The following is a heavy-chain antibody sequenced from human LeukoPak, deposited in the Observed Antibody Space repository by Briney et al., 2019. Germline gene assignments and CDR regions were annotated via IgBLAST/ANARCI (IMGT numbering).Heavy chain of an antibody. CDR2: ISGSGGTT. CDR1: GFTFSSYA. CDR3: AKDGGIWSPAYHFDY. Sequence: GGSLRLSCAASGFTFSSYAMSWVRQAPGKGLEWVSVISGSGGTTDYAESVKGRFTSSRDNSKNTLNLQMNSLRVEDTAVYFCAKDGGIWSPAYHFDYWGQGALVTVSS. D-gene: IGHD6-13*01. V-gene: IGHV3-23*01. J-gene: IGHJ4*02.